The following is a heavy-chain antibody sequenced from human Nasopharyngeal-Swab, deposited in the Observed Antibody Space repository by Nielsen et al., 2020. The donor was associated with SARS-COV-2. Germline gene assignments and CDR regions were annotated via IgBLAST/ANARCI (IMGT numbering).Heavy chain of an antibody. J-gene: IGHJ4*02. D-gene: IGHD2-2*01. CDR2: IGTAGDT. V-gene: IGHV3-13*01. Sequence: GGSLRPSCAASGFTFSSYDIHWVRQATGKGLEWVSAIGTAGDTYYPGSMKGRFTISRENAKNSLYLQMNSLRAEDTAVYYCAKDFLSHCSSTSCYWPFDYWGQGTLVTVSS. CDR1: GFTFSSYD. CDR3: AKDFLSHCSSTSCYWPFDY.